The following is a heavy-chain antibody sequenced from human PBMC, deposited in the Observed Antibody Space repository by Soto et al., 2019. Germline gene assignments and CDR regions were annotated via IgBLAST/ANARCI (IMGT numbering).Heavy chain of an antibody. Sequence: EVQLLESGGGLVQPGGSLRLSCAASGFTFTTYAMSWVRQPPGKGLEWVSGISCSGDIPYYADSVKGRFTISRDQSKKTVYLQMNSLRAEDTALYYCAKVTSIVGDGDHDYWGQGTLVSVSS. CDR1: GFTFTTYA. D-gene: IGHD4-17*01. J-gene: IGHJ4*02. V-gene: IGHV3-23*01. CDR3: AKVTSIVGDGDHDY. CDR2: ISCSGDIP.